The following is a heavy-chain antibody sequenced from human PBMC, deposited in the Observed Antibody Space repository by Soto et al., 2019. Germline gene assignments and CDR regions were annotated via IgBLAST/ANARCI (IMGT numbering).Heavy chain of an antibody. CDR2: VHSGGTTT. J-gene: IGHJ3*01. CDR3: ARGDRGGVAL. V-gene: IGHV3-74*01. CDR1: GFTFDYYW. D-gene: IGHD3-16*01. Sequence: EVQLVESGGGLVQPGESLRLSCAASGFTFDYYWMHWVRQAPGKGLVWVSRVHSGGTTTTYADSVKGRFTISRDNARDTGPLQMSRLRAEDSAIYYCARGDRGGVALCGHGTMVTVSS.